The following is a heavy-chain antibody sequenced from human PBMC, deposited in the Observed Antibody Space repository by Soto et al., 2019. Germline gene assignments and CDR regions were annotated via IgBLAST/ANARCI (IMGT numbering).Heavy chain of an antibody. CDR3: VRVWSGPGLDV. V-gene: IGHV1-8*01. Sequence: QVQLVQSGAEVKKPGASVKVSCKASGYTFTSLDLNWVRQTTGQGLEWMGWMNPNSGYTGYAQKFQGRVTMTRNTSTSPAYMAMSSMRSEDTAVYYWVRVWSGPGLDVWGQGTTFTVSS. CDR2: MNPNSGYT. CDR1: GYTFTSLD. D-gene: IGHD3-3*01. J-gene: IGHJ6*01.